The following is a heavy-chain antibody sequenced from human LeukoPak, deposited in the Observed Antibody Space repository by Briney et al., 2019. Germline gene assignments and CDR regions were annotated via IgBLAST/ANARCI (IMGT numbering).Heavy chain of an antibody. CDR3: AKDLSGHWCIDY. CDR2: ISDDGERK. D-gene: IGHD4/OR15-4a*01. CDR1: GFTFSNYY. J-gene: IGHJ4*02. Sequence: GGSLRLSCVASGFTFSNYYMHWVRQAPGKGLEWVAIISDDGERKFYADSVRGRITISGDKSKNTLFLQMNSLRADDTAVYFCAKDLSGHWCIDYWGQGTLVTVSS. V-gene: IGHV3-30*18.